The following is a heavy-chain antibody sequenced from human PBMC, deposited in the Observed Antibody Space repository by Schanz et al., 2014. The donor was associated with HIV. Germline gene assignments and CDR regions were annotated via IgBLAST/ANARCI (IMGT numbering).Heavy chain of an antibody. CDR3: ARRRGWGSYRYFPYGLDV. CDR2: MNPNRGNA. D-gene: IGHD3-16*02. CDR1: GYTFNTYD. J-gene: IGHJ6*02. V-gene: IGHV1-8*01. Sequence: QVQLVQSGAEVQKPGASVKVSCTASGYTFNTYDINWVRQAPGQGLEWMGWMNPNRGNAGFAQTFQGRVTLTRDTSITTAYMELTSLRPEDTAVYYCARRRGWGSYRYFPYGLDVWGQGTTVTVSS.